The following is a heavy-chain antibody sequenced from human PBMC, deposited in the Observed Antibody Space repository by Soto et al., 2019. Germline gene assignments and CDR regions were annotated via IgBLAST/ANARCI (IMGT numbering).Heavy chain of an antibody. J-gene: IGHJ4*02. D-gene: IGHD1-26*01. CDR1: GGTFSSYT. CDR2: IIPILGIA. CDR3: VAIVGATKVDY. Sequence: QVQLVQSGAEVKKPGSSVKVSCKASGGTFSSYTISWVRQAPGQGLEWMGRIIPILGIANYAQKFQGRVTITADKSTSTAYMELSSLRSEDTAVYYCVAIVGATKVDYWGQGTLVTVSS. V-gene: IGHV1-69*02.